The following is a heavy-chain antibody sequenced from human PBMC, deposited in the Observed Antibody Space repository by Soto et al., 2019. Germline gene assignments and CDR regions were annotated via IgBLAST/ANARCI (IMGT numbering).Heavy chain of an antibody. CDR1: GFNFSVYW. J-gene: IGHJ4*02. CDR3: ARGGAYGDYRSDF. Sequence: GGSLRLSCAASGFNFSVYWMHWVRQAPGKGLVWVARLNSDGTYASSADSVKGRLTISRDNAKNTLYLQLNSLRAEDTAVYYCARGGAYGDYRSDFWGQGTLVTVSS. D-gene: IGHD4-17*01. V-gene: IGHV3-74*01. CDR2: LNSDGTYA.